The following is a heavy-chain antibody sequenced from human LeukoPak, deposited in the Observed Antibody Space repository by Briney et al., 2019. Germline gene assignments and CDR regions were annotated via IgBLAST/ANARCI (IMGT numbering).Heavy chain of an antibody. J-gene: IGHJ5*02. CDR3: ARDMNGLT. Sequence: LTGGSLRLSCAASGFAFSTYAMHWVRQAPGKGLEWVAVISYDGSVKYYADSVKGRFTISRDNSKNTLYLHMSSLRVEDTAVYYCARDMNGLTWGQGTLVTVSS. V-gene: IGHV3-30-3*01. D-gene: IGHD1-1*01. CDR1: GFAFSTYA. CDR2: ISYDGSVK.